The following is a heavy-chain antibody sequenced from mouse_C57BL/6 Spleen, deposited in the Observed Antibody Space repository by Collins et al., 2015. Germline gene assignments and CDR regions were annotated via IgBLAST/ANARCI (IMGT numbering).Heavy chain of an antibody. Sequence: IHWVKQSHGKSLEWIGYINPNNGGTSYNQKFKGKATLTISKCSSTAYMELRSLTSEDSAVYYCAKTAYYSNYLFAYWGQGTLVTVSA. J-gene: IGHJ3*01. D-gene: IGHD2-5*01. V-gene: IGHV1-22*01. CDR2: INPNNGGT. CDR3: AKTAYYSNYLFAY.